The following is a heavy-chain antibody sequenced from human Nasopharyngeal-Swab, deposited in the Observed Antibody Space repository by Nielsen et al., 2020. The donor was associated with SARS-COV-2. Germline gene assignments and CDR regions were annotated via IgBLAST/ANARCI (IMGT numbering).Heavy chain of an antibody. CDR2: INAGNGNT. V-gene: IGHV1-3*01. CDR3: ARGIAAAGTLDY. J-gene: IGHJ4*02. Sequence: ASVKVSCKASGYTFTSYAMHWVRQAPGQRPEWMGWINAGNGNTKYSQKFQGRVTITRDTSASTAYMELSSLRSEDTAVYYCARGIAAAGTLDYWGQGTLVTVSS. CDR1: GYTFTSYA. D-gene: IGHD6-13*01.